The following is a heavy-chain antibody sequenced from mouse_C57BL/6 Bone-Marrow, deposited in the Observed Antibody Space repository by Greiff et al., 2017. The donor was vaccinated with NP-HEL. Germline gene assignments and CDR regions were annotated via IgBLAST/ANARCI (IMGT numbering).Heavy chain of an antibody. CDR2: IHPNSGST. D-gene: IGHD1-1*01. J-gene: IGHJ4*01. CDR1: GYTFTSYW. Sequence: QVHVKQSGAELVKPGASVKLSCKASGYTFTSYWMHWVKQRPGQGLEWIGMIHPNSGSTNYNEKFKSKATLTVDKSSSTAYMQLSSLTSEDSAVYYCARNYGSSYALYAMDYWGQGTSVTVSS. CDR3: ARNYGSSYALYAMDY. V-gene: IGHV1-64*01.